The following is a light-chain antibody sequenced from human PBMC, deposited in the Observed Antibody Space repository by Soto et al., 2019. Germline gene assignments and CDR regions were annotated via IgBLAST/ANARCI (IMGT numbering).Light chain of an antibody. CDR2: EVS. CDR3: SSYIGSSTTYV. J-gene: IGLJ1*01. CDR1: RGDVGGYNY. V-gene: IGLV2-14*01. Sequence: QSALTQPASVSGSPGQSITISCTGTRGDVGGYNYVSWYQQHPGKAPKLMIYEVSDGPSGVSDRFSGSKSGNTASLTISGLQAEDEADYYCSSYIGSSTTYVFGTGTKLTVL.